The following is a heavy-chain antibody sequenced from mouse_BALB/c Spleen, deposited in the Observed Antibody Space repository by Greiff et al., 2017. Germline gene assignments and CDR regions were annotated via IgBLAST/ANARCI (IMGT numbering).Heavy chain of an antibody. V-gene: IGHV1S81*02. Sequence: VQLQESGAELVKPGASVKLSCKASGYTFTSYYMYWVKQRPGQGLEWIGEINPSNGGTNFNEKFKSKATLTVDKSSSTAYMQLSSLTSEDSAVYYSTRRNRYYFDYRGQGTTLTGSS. CDR2: INPSNGGT. CDR3: TRRNRYYFDY. D-gene: IGHD2-14*01. CDR1: GYTFTSYY. J-gene: IGHJ2*01.